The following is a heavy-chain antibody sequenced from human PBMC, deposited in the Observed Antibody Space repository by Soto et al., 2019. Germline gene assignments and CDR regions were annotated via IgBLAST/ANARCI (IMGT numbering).Heavy chain of an antibody. D-gene: IGHD1-26*01. J-gene: IGHJ4*02. CDR1: GGSTSSYY. Sequence: SETLSLTCTVSGGSTSSYYWSWIRQPPGKGLEWIGYIYYSGSTNYNPSLKSRVTISVDTSKNQFSLKLSSVTAADTAVYYCARRWGRTFDYWGQGTLVTVS. CDR3: ARRWGRTFDY. CDR2: IYYSGST. V-gene: IGHV4-59*08.